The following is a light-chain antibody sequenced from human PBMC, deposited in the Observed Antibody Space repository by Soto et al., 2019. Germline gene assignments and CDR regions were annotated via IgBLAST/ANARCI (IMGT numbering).Light chain of an antibody. Sequence: QSSLTQPPSAYGSPGQSVTISCTGSNSDVGAYNYVSWYQQHPGKSPKLMIYEVTKRPSGVPDRFSGSKSGNTASLTVSGLQAEDEADYYCSSYGGTNNYVVFGGGTKVTVL. J-gene: IGLJ2*01. CDR2: EVT. CDR1: NSDVGAYNY. CDR3: SSYGGTNNYVV. V-gene: IGLV2-8*01.